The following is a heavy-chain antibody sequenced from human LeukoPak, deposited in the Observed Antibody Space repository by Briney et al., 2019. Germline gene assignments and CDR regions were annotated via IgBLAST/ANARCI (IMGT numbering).Heavy chain of an antibody. Sequence: GGSLRLSCAASGFTFSSYWMHWVRHAPGKGLVWVSRINSDGSSTIYADSVKGRFTISRDNAKNTLYLQMNSLRADDTAVYYCARASSTSCYYWGQGTLVTVSS. CDR3: ARASSTSCYY. CDR1: GFTFSSYW. J-gene: IGHJ4*02. V-gene: IGHV3-74*01. CDR2: INSDGSST. D-gene: IGHD2-2*01.